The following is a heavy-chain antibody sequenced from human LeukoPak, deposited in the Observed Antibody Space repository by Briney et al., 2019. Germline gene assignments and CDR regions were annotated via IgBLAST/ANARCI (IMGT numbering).Heavy chain of an antibody. D-gene: IGHD3-9*01. J-gene: IGHJ4*02. CDR3: ARVLRYFDWLTDYFDY. CDR2: IKQDGSER. CDR1: GFIFSSNW. V-gene: IGHV3-7*01. Sequence: PGGSLRLSCAVSGFIFSSNWMSWVRQAPGKGLEWVANIKQDGSERYYVDSVKGRFTISRDNAKSSLYLQMNSLRAEDTAVYYCARVLRYFDWLTDYFDYWGQGTLVTVSS.